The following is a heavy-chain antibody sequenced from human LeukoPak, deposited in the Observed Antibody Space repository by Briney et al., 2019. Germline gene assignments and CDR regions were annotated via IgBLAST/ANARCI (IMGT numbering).Heavy chain of an antibody. Sequence: ASVKVSCKASGGTFSSYAISWVRQAPGQGLEWMGRIIPILGIANYAQKFQGRVTITADKSTSTAYMELSSLRSEDTAVYYCASEPGGYSYGYQAYWGQGTLVTVSS. CDR2: IIPILGIA. CDR3: ASEPGGYSYGYQAY. CDR1: GGTFSSYA. J-gene: IGHJ4*02. V-gene: IGHV1-69*04. D-gene: IGHD5-18*01.